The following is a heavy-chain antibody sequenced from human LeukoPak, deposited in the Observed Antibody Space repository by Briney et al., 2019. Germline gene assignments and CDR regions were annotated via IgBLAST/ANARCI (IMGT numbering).Heavy chain of an antibody. Sequence: GASVKVSCKASGYTFTGYYMHWVRQAPGQGLEWMGWINPNSGGTNYAQKFQGWVTMTRDTSISTAYMELSRLRSDDTAVYYCARQGSGYYTGMDVWGQGTTVTVSS. CDR2: INPNSGGT. CDR1: GYTFTGYY. J-gene: IGHJ6*02. D-gene: IGHD3-3*01. V-gene: IGHV1-2*04. CDR3: ARQGSGYYTGMDV.